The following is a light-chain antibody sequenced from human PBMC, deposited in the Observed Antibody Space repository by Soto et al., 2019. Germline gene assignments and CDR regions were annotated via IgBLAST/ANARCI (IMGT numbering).Light chain of an antibody. CDR2: EVS. J-gene: IGLJ1*01. Sequence: QSALTQPPSASGSPGQSLTISCTGTSSDVGGYNYVSWYQQHPGKAPKLIIYEVSKRPSGVPDRFSGSKSGNTASLSVSGLQAEDEADYHCSSSAGSNLYVFGTGTKLTVL. CDR3: SSSAGSNLYV. CDR1: SSDVGGYNY. V-gene: IGLV2-8*01.